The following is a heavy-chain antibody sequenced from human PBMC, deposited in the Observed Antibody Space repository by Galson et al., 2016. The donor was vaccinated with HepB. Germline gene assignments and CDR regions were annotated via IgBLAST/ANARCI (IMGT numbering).Heavy chain of an antibody. CDR1: GFTFGHYA. Sequence: SLRLSCAASGFTFGHYAMHWVRQAPGKGRECVSGRSWNSVSIGYEDSVKGRFTISRDNAKNSLYLQMNSLHQGPIGLPPGTLLQEHLWG. J-gene: IGHJ6*01. CDR2: RSWNSVSI. CDR3: TLLQEHL. V-gene: IGHV3-9*01.